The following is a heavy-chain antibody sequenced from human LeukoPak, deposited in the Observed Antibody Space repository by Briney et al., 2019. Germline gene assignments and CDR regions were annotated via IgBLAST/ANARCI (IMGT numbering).Heavy chain of an antibody. CDR1: GFIFSSYA. CDR3: ARDVTGTGYFDY. D-gene: IGHD1-20*01. CDR2: ISYHGDKK. Sequence: GGSLRLSCAASGFIFSSYAMHWVRQAPGKGLEWVTVISYHGDKKYYADSAQGRFTVSRDNFKNTVYLQMDSLRPEDTAVYHCARDVTGTGYFDYWGQGTLVTVSS. V-gene: IGHV3-30-3*01. J-gene: IGHJ4*02.